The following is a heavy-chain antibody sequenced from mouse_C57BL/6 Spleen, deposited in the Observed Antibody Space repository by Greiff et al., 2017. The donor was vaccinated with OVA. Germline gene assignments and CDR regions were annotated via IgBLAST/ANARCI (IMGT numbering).Heavy chain of an antibody. CDR2: IDPSDSET. Sequence: QVQLQQSGAELVRPGSSVKLSCKASGYTFTSYWMHWVKQRPIQGLEWIGNIDPSDSETHYNQKFKDKATLTVDKSSSTAYMQLSSLTSEDSAVYYCARYGGNYYDAMDYWGQGTSVTVSS. CDR3: ARYGGNYYDAMDY. J-gene: IGHJ4*01. D-gene: IGHD2-1*01. CDR1: GYTFTSYW. V-gene: IGHV1-52*01.